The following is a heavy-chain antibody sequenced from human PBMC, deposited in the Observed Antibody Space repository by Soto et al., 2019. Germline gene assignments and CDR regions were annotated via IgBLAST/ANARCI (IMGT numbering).Heavy chain of an antibody. D-gene: IGHD4-17*01. Sequence: QLQLQESGPGLVKPSDTLSLTCTVSGGSISTDSHYWGWIRQPPGKGLEWIGSVYYAGSTYKNPSLHSRVTISVDTSKNHVSLKLNSVTAADTAVYYCARRTNYGDYSFDYWGQGTLVTVSS. CDR2: VYYAGST. CDR3: ARRTNYGDYSFDY. V-gene: IGHV4-39*02. CDR1: GGSISTDSHY. J-gene: IGHJ4*02.